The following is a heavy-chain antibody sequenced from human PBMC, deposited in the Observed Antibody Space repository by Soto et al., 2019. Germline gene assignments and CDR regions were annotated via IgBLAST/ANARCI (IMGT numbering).Heavy chain of an antibody. CDR3: AKGGAARLRCDY. V-gene: IGHV3-30*18. J-gene: IGHJ4*02. CDR2: ISYDGSNK. D-gene: IGHD4-17*01. Sequence: QVQLVESGGGVVQPGRSLRLSCAASGFTFSSYGMHWVRQAPGKGLEWVAVISYDGSNKYYADSVKGRFTISKDNSKNTLYLQMNSLRAEDTAVYYCAKGGAARLRCDYGGQGTLVTVSS. CDR1: GFTFSSYG.